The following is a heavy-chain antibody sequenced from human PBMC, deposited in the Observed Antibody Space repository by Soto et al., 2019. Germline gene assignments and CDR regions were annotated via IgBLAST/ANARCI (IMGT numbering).Heavy chain of an antibody. CDR3: ARGYCSGGNCYSRMDV. V-gene: IGHV1-69*13. Sequence: SVKVSCKASGGTFSTHAIIWVRQAPGHGLEWMGGIIPISGTTYYTQKFQGRVTITADEPTSTAFMELSSLKSEDTAVFYCARGYCSGGNCYSRMDVWGQGTMVTVSS. CDR1: GGTFSTHA. J-gene: IGHJ6*02. CDR2: IIPISGTT. D-gene: IGHD2-15*01.